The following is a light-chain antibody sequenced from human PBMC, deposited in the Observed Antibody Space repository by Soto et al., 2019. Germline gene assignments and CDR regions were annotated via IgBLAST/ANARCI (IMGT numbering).Light chain of an antibody. CDR1: QSVLYSSNNKNY. CDR3: QQYYCTPKT. V-gene: IGKV4-1*01. CDR2: WAS. Sequence: DIVMTQSPDSLAVSLGERATINCKSSQSVLYSSNNKNYLAWYQQKPGQPPKLLIYWASTRESGVPDRFSGSGSGTDFTLTISSLQAEDVAVYYCQQYYCTPKTFGRWTQVEIK. J-gene: IGKJ1*01.